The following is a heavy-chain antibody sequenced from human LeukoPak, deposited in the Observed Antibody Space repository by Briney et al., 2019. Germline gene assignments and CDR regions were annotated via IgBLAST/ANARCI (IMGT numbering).Heavy chain of an antibody. V-gene: IGHV1-18*01. D-gene: IGHD1-14*01. Sequence: ASVKVSCKASGYTFTSYGINWVRQAPGQGLEWMGWISAYDGNTNYAQNFQGRVAMTTDTSTSTAYMELRSLRSDDTAVYYCTRALPGFRKSPEDYWGQGTLVTVSS. CDR3: TRALPGFRKSPEDY. J-gene: IGHJ4*02. CDR1: GYTFTSYG. CDR2: ISAYDGNT.